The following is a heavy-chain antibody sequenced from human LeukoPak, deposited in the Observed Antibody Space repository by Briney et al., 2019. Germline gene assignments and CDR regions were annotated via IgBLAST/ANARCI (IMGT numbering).Heavy chain of an antibody. Sequence: GGSLRLSCAASGFTFSSYWMNWVRQAPGKGLVWVSRIASDGSSTTYADSVKGRFSISRDNAKNTLYLQMNSLRAEDTAVYYCVRALGTGSYWGQGTLVSVSS. J-gene: IGHJ4*02. CDR2: IASDGSST. CDR1: GFTFSSYW. D-gene: IGHD1-1*01. CDR3: VRALGTGSY. V-gene: IGHV3-74*01.